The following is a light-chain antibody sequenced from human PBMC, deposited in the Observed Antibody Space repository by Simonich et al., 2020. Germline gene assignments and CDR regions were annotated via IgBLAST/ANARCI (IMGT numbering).Light chain of an antibody. J-gene: IGLJ2*01. CDR3: SSYTSSSTVV. CDR2: DVS. Sequence: QSALTQPASVSGSPGQSITISCTGTSSDVGGYNYVSWYQQHPGKAPKLMIYDVSRRPSGVSNSFSGSKSGNTASLTISGLQAEDEADYYCSSYTSSSTVVFGGGTKLTVL. V-gene: IGLV2-14*01. CDR1: SSDVGGYNY.